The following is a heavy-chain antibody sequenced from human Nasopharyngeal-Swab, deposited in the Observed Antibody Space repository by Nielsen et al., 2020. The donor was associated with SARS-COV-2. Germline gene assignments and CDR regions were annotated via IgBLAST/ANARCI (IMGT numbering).Heavy chain of an antibody. CDR2: IYYSGTT. Sequence: GSLRLSCTVSGGSISSSSYYWGWIRQPPGKGLEWIGSIYYSGTTYYNPSLKRRVTISVDTSKNQFSLKLNSVTAADTAVYYCARLRYYDILTGYYTGPTFDYWGQGTLVTVSS. CDR1: GGSISSSSYY. CDR3: ARLRYYDILTGYYTGPTFDY. V-gene: IGHV4-39*01. J-gene: IGHJ4*02. D-gene: IGHD3-9*01.